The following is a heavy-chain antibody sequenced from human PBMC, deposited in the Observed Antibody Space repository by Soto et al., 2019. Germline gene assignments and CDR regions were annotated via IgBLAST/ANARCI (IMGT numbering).Heavy chain of an antibody. CDR2: IIHSEST. V-gene: IGHV4-34*12. Sequence: SETLSLTCAVYGGSFSAYYWSWVRQPPGKGLEWIGEIIHSESTKYNPSLKSRVTISVDTSKNHFSLRLTSVTAADTAVYYCARDLWVEPELYYYGMDVWGQGTTVTVSS. CDR1: GGSFSAYY. D-gene: IGHD1-1*01. J-gene: IGHJ6*02. CDR3: ARDLWVEPELYYYGMDV.